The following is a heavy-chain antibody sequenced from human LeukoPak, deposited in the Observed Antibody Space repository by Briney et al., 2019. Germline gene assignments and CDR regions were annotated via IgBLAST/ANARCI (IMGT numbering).Heavy chain of an antibody. Sequence: GGSLRLSCAVSGFTFSNFWMSWARQAPGRGLEWVANIHPEGNEKYHVESVKGRFAISRDNTKNLLFLQMNGLRVEDTAVYYCARGDDFSGDHWGQGTLVTVSS. J-gene: IGHJ4*02. V-gene: IGHV3-7*04. CDR1: GFTFSNFW. CDR2: IHPEGNEK. D-gene: IGHD1-1*01. CDR3: ARGDDFSGDH.